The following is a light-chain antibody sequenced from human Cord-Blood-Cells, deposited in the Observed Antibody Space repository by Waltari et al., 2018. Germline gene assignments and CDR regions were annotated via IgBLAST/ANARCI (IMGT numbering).Light chain of an antibody. Sequence: QSALTQPASVSGSPGQSITISCTGTSSDVGGYNLVSWYHQHPGKAPNLMIHGGSKRPSGVSNRFSGSKSGNTASLTISGLQAEDEADYYCCSYAGSSTLVFGGGTKLTVL. V-gene: IGLV2-23*01. CDR3: CSYAGSSTLV. J-gene: IGLJ3*02. CDR2: GGS. CDR1: SSDVGGYNL.